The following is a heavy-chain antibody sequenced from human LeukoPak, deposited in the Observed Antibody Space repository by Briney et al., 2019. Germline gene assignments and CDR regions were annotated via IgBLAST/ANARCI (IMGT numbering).Heavy chain of an antibody. V-gene: IGHV3-48*03. J-gene: IGHJ5*02. Sequence: KLSCEASGFTFTSYEMNWVRQAPGQGLEWVSCISSNGSNINYAHPVQGRFTISRDNAKNSLYLRMCSLRVEETATYYCARGTTLVVGYHLDPWGQGALVTVSS. CDR1: GFTFTSYE. CDR3: ARGTTLVVGYHLDP. CDR2: ISSNGSNI. D-gene: IGHD3-10*01.